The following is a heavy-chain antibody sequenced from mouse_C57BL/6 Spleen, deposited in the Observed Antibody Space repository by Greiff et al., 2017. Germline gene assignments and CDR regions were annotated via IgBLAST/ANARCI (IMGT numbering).Heavy chain of an antibody. V-gene: IGHV14-2*01. CDR1: GFNIKDYY. Sequence: VQLKQSGAELVKPGASVKLSCTASGFNIKDYYMHWVKQRTEQGLEWIGRIDPEDGETKSAPKFQGKATITADTSSNTAYLQLSSLTSEDTAVYDCASYGSSSDWYFDVWGTGTTVTVSS. J-gene: IGHJ1*03. CDR3: ASYGSSSDWYFDV. CDR2: IDPEDGET. D-gene: IGHD1-1*01.